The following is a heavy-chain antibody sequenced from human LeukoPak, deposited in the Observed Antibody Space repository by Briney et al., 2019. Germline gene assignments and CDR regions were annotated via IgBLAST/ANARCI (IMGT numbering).Heavy chain of an antibody. CDR1: GESFSAYF. J-gene: IGHJ4*02. Sequence: SETLSLTCAVYGESFSAYFWNWIRQAPGKPLEYIGEINHRGSSHYNPSLKTRVTLSVDTSKNQFSLKLTSVTAADTAVYFCAGGSSFDGYCSAGACDAGYYDSWGQGTPVTVSS. V-gene: IGHV4-34*01. CDR2: INHRGSS. D-gene: IGHD2-15*01. CDR3: AGGSSFDGYCSAGACDAGYYDS.